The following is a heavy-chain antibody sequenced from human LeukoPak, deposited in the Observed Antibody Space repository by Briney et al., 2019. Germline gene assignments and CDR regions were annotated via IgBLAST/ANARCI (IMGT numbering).Heavy chain of an antibody. V-gene: IGHV1-2*02. D-gene: IGHD6-13*01. Sequence: ASVKVSCKASGYTFTGYYMHWVRQAPGRGLEWMGWINPNSGGTNYAQKFQGRVTMTRDTSISTAYMELSRLRSDDTAVYYCARLAAAGRIYYGMDVWGQGTTVTVSS. CDR3: ARLAAAGRIYYGMDV. J-gene: IGHJ6*02. CDR2: INPNSGGT. CDR1: GYTFTGYY.